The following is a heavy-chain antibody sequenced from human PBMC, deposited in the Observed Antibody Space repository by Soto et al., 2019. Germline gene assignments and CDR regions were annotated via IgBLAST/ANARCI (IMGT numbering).Heavy chain of an antibody. CDR2: ITASGNNT. D-gene: IGHD3-9*01. CDR1: GFTFSSYA. CDR3: ARDSFNYDILTRYNTDT. Sequence: PGGSLRLSCAASGFTFSSYAMSWVRQAPGKGLEWVSGITASGNNTYYANSVKGRFTISRDNSKNTLYLQMNSLRAEDTAVYYCARDSFNYDILTRYNTDTWGKGTLVTVSS. J-gene: IGHJ4*02. V-gene: IGHV3-23*01.